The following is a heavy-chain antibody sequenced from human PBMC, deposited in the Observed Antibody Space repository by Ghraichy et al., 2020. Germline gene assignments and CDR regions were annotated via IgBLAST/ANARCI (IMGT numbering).Heavy chain of an antibody. V-gene: IGHV3-30*18. Sequence: GESLNISCAASGFIFSYYGMHWVRQAPGKGPEWVATTSYDGSEKYYADSAKGRFTISRDNYKNTVNLQMNNLRPEDTAVYYCAKDSRQYCSAGTCYAQIVDVWGQGTTVIVSS. CDR1: GFIFSYYG. CDR3: AKDSRQYCSAGTCYAQIVDV. CDR2: TSYDGSEK. J-gene: IGHJ6*02. D-gene: IGHD2-15*01.